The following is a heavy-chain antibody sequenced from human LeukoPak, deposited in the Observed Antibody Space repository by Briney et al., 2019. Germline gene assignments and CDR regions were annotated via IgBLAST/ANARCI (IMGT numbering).Heavy chain of an antibody. V-gene: IGHV3-48*02. CDR3: ARSSDRDFDF. J-gene: IGHJ4*02. Sequence: GGSLRLSCAASGFTFSTYSMNWVRQAPGKGLEWVSKISSNSGTIYYADSVKGRFTISRDNAKNSLYLQMNSLRDEDTAVYYCARSSDRDFDFWGQGTLVTVSS. D-gene: IGHD1-14*01. CDR2: ISSNSGTI. CDR1: GFTFSTYS.